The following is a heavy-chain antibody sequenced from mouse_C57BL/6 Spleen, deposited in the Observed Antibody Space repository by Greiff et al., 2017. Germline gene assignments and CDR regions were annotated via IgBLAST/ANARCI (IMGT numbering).Heavy chain of an antibody. CDR2: IYPGDGDT. J-gene: IGHJ3*01. V-gene: IGHV1-82*01. CDR1: GYAFSSSW. CDR3: ARGGSAWCAY. Sequence: VQLQQSGPELVKPGASVKISCKASGYAFSSSWMNWVKQRPGKGLEWIGRIYPGDGDTNSNGKFKGKATLTADKSSSTAYMQLSSLTSEDSAVYCCARGGSAWCAYWAKGLWSLSLQ.